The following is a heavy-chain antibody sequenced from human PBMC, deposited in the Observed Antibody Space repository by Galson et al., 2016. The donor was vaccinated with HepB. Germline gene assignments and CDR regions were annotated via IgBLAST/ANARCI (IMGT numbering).Heavy chain of an antibody. CDR1: GGSVSSSSH. CDR3: ARLGYDSSGYYLPHFDY. J-gene: IGHJ4*02. Sequence: ETLSLTCTVSGGSVSSSSHWGWIRQPPGKGLEWIGSIYYSGSTYYNPSLKSRITISVDTSKNQFSLKLSSVTAADTAVYYCARLGYDSSGYYLPHFDYWGQRTLVTVSS. V-gene: IGHV4-39*01. CDR2: IYYSGST. D-gene: IGHD3-22*01.